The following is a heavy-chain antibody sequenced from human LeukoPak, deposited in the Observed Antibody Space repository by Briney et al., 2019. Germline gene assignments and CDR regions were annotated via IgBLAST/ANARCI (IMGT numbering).Heavy chain of an antibody. CDR3: ASTLSSSPH. CDR2: IWYDGNNK. V-gene: IGHV3-33*01. J-gene: IGHJ4*02. Sequence: PGGSLRLSCAASGFTFSTYGMQWVRQAPGKGLEWVALIWYDGNNKYYADSVKGRFTISRDNSKNTLYLQMNSLRAEDTAVYYCASTLSSSPHWGRGTLVTVSS. CDR1: GFTFSTYG. D-gene: IGHD6-6*01.